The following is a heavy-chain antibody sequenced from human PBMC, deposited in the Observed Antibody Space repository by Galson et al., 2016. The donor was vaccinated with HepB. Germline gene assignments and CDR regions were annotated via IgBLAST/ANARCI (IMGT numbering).Heavy chain of an antibody. CDR2: IYSGGNT. V-gene: IGHV3-53*01. J-gene: IGHJ1*01. Sequence: SLRLSCAASGFSVNHNYLTWVRQAPGKGLEWVSLIYSGGNTNYADSVKGRFTISRDSSKNTLYLQMNSLRTEDTAVYYCAISSGWYGYFQHWGQGTLVTVSS. CDR1: GFSVNHNY. CDR3: AISSGWYGYFQH. D-gene: IGHD6-19*01.